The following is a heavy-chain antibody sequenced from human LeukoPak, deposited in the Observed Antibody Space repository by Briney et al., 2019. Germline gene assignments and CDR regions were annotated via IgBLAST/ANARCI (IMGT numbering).Heavy chain of an antibody. J-gene: IGHJ4*02. D-gene: IGHD3-22*01. CDR1: GGTFSSYA. CDR2: INPNSGGT. Sequence: GSSVKVSCKASGGTFSSYAISWVRQAPGQGLEWMGWINPNSGGTNYAQKFQGRVTMTRDTSISTAYMELSRLRSDDTAVYYCARGAVGYYDSSGYYTLDYWGQGTLVTVSS. CDR3: ARGAVGYYDSSGYYTLDY. V-gene: IGHV1-2*02.